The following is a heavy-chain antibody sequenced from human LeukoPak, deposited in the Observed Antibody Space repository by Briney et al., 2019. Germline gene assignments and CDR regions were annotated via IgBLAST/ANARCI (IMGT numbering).Heavy chain of an antibody. CDR1: GFTVSSNY. D-gene: IGHD7-27*01. CDR3: ASSTLGYFDY. Sequence: GGSLRLSCAASGFTVSSNYMSWVRQAPGKGLEWVSVISSGESTYSADSVKGRFTISRDTSKNTVFLQMNSLRAEDTAVYYCASSTLGYFDYWGHGTLVTVSS. J-gene: IGHJ4*01. CDR2: ISSGEST. V-gene: IGHV3-66*01.